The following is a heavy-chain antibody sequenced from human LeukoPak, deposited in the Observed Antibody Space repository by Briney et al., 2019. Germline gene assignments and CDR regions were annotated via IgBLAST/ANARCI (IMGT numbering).Heavy chain of an antibody. CDR3: ARDLSSGWYRHFDY. V-gene: IGHV4-61*02. CDR2: IYTSGST. CDR1: GGSISSGSYY. Sequence: TSQTLSLTCTVSGGSISSGSYYWSWIRQPAGKGLEWIGRIYTSGSTNYNPSLKSRVTISVDTSKNQFSLKLSSVTAADTAVYYCARDLSSGWYRHFDYWGQGTLVTVSS. D-gene: IGHD6-13*01. J-gene: IGHJ4*02.